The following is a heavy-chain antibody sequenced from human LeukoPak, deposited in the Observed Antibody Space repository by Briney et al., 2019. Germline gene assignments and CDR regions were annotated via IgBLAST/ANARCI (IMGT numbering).Heavy chain of an antibody. V-gene: IGHV4-59*02. CDR1: GGSVSNYY. CDR2: IYYIGSA. Sequence: PSETLSLTCTVSGGSVSNYYWSWIRQPPGRGLEWIGYIYYIGSANYNPSLKSRVTISVDTSKNQFSLRLSSVTAADTAVYYCARVYGSGYDFRGAFDIWGQGTMVTVSS. D-gene: IGHD5-12*01. CDR3: ARVYGSGYDFRGAFDI. J-gene: IGHJ3*02.